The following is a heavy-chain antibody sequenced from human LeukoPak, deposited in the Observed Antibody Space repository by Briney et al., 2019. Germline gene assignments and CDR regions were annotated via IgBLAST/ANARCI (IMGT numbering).Heavy chain of an antibody. D-gene: IGHD1-1*01. CDR3: ASEGTTGTTWGPDH. V-gene: IGHV3-74*01. CDR2: IDSDGYST. CDR1: RFTFNTYW. J-gene: IGHJ5*02. Sequence: PGGSLRLSCAASRFTFNTYWMHWVRQAPGKGLVWVSRIDSDGYSTAYADSVKGRFTISRDNAKNTLYLQMNSLRAEDTAVYYCASEGTTGTTWGPDHWGQGTLVTVSS.